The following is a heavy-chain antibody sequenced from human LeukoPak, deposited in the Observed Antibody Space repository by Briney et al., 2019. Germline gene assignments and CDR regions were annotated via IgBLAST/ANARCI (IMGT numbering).Heavy chain of an antibody. Sequence: ASVKVSCKASGYTFTGYYMHWVRQAPGQGLEWMGGIIPIFGTANYAQKFQGRVTITADESTSTAYMELSSLRSEDTAVYYCARVNPYYYDSSGYYHVFDYWGQGTLVTVSS. D-gene: IGHD3-22*01. J-gene: IGHJ4*02. CDR2: IIPIFGTA. V-gene: IGHV1-69*13. CDR1: GYTFTGYY. CDR3: ARVNPYYYDSSGYYHVFDY.